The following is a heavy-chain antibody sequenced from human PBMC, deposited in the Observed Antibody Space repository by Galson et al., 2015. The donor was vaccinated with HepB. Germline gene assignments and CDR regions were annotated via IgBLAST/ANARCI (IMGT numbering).Heavy chain of an antibody. CDR2: ISYDGSEK. D-gene: IGHD5-18*01. CDR3: AKDGAPGYSLGYYGLDV. Sequence: SLRLSCAASGFTFRSCAMHWVRQAPGKGLEWVAIISYDGSEKRYADSVKGRFSISRDNSNNTLYLQMNSLRYEDTAVYFCAKDGAPGYSLGYYGLDVWGQGTTATVSS. V-gene: IGHV3-30*18. CDR1: GFTFRSCA. J-gene: IGHJ6*02.